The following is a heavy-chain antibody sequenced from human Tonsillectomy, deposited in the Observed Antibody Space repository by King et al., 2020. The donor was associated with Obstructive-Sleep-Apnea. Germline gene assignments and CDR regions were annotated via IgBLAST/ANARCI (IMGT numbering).Heavy chain of an antibody. CDR3: AKMSPHILTGYSH. J-gene: IGHJ4*02. CDR2: ISGSGGST. Sequence: VQLVESGGGLEQPGGSLRLSCAASGFTFSSYAMSWVRQVPGKGLEWVSAISGSGGSTNYADSVKGRFTISRDNSKNTLYRQMNSLRAEDTAVYYCAKMSPHILTGYSHWGQGTLVTVSS. V-gene: IGHV3-23*04. CDR1: GFTFSSYA. D-gene: IGHD3-9*01.